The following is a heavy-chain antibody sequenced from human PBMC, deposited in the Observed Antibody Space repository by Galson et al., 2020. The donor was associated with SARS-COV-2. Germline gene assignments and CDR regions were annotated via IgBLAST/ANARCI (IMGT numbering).Heavy chain of an antibody. CDR3: ARVASAAGISGGFDY. J-gene: IGHJ4*02. CDR2: INQSGNT. D-gene: IGHD6-13*01. CDR1: GASLSGYY. V-gene: IGHV4-34*01. Sequence: SETLSLTCAVSGASLSGYYWNWIRQPPEKGLEWIGDINQSGNTNYNPSLRSRVTISVDTSKNQFSLKLTSVTAADTAFYYCARVASAAGISGGFDYWGQGALVTVSS.